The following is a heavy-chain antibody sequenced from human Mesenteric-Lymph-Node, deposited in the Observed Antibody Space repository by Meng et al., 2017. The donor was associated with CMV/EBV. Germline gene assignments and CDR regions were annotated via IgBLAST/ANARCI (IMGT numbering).Heavy chain of an antibody. D-gene: IGHD3-16*02. CDR3: ARRNTNYDYVWGSYRTYSGFYFDY. Sequence: YWGWIRQPPGKGLEWIGEINHSGSTNYNPSLKSRVTLSVDTSKNQFSLKLSSVTAADTAVYYCARRNTNYDYVWGSYRTYSGFYFDYWGQGTLVTVSS. CDR2: INHSGST. CDR1: Y. J-gene: IGHJ4*02. V-gene: IGHV4-34*01.